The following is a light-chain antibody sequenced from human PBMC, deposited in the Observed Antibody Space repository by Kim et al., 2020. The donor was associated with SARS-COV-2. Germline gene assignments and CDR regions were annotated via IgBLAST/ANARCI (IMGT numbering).Light chain of an antibody. CDR1: QSVSSN. CDR3: QQYDRLPRT. Sequence: EMVMTQSPATLSVSPGERVTLSCRASQSVSSNLAWYRQRPGQPPRLLFYGASTRATGIPARFSGSGSGTDFTLTITGLQSEDFAIYYCQQYDRLPRTFGQGTKVEIK. J-gene: IGKJ1*01. V-gene: IGKV3-15*01. CDR2: GAS.